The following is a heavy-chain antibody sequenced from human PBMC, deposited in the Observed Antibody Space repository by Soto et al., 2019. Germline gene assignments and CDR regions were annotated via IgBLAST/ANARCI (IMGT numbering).Heavy chain of an antibody. CDR3: ARARYCASPSCYKHYYYGMDT. D-gene: IGHD2-2*02. V-gene: IGHV1-18*04. CDR1: GYTFTSHG. J-gene: IGHJ6*02. CDR2: ISTYNSRT. Sequence: QDQLVQSGAEVKKPGASVQISCEASGYTFTSHGISWVRQAPGQGLEWLGWISTYNSRTHYAQKVQGRVTMTTATSTSTAYLDLRSLTFDDTAVYYCARARYCASPSCYKHYYYGMDTWGQGTTVTVSS.